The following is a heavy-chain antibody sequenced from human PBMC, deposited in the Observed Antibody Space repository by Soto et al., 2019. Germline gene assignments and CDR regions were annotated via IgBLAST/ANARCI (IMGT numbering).Heavy chain of an antibody. V-gene: IGHV1-18*01. J-gene: IGHJ4*02. Sequence: AAVKVSGKTYGYTFTSEAISLVRQAPGQGLGWMGWMGAYNGNTNYAQKLQGRVTMTTDTSTSTAYMELRSLRSDDTAVYYCARIYYDILTGYYTVLDYWRQGTLVTVSS. CDR1: GYTFTSEA. CDR3: ARIYYDILTGYYTVLDY. D-gene: IGHD3-9*01. CDR2: MGAYNGNT.